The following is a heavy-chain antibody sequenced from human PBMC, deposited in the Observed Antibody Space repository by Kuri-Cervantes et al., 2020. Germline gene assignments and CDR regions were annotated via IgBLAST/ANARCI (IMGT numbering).Heavy chain of an antibody. CDR1: GFTFSSYA. D-gene: IGHD1-26*01. CDR3: ARDPPLVGGFDY. V-gene: IGHV3-30*14. Sequence: GGSLSLTCAASGFTFSSYAMHWVRQAPGKGLEWVAVISYDGSNKYYADSVKGRFTISRDNSKNTLYLQMNSLRAEDTAVYYCARDPPLVGGFDYWGQGTLVTVSS. CDR2: ISYDGSNK. J-gene: IGHJ4*02.